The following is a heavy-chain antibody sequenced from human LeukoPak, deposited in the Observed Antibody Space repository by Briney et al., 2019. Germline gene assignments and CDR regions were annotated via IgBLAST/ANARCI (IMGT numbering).Heavy chain of an antibody. CDR2: ISTSGSTT. J-gene: IGHJ4*02. D-gene: IGHD5-12*01. V-gene: IGHV3-48*04. CDR3: ARPYSGYEY. Sequence: GGSLRLSCVASGFTFSSYAMSWVRLAPGKGLEWVSYISTSGSTTYYADSVKGRFTISRDNVKNSLYLQMNSLRAEDTAVYYCARPYSGYEYWGQGTLVTVSS. CDR1: GFTFSSYA.